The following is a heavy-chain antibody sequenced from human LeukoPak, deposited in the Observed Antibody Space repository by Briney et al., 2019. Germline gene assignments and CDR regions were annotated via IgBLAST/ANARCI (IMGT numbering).Heavy chain of an antibody. J-gene: IGHJ4*02. CDR3: ARDPGDYYDSSGYYLPPLDY. V-gene: IGHV3-21*01. D-gene: IGHD3-22*01. CDR1: GFTFSSYS. Sequence: GGSLRLSCAASGFTFSSYSMNWVRQAPGKGLEWVSSISSSSSYIYYADSVKGRFTISRDNAKNSLYLQMNSLRAEDTAVYYCARDPGDYYDSSGYYLPPLDYWGQGTLDTVSS. CDR2: ISSSSSYI.